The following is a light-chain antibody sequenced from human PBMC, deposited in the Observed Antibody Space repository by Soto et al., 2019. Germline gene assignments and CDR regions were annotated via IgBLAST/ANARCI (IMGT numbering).Light chain of an antibody. CDR1: SSNIGSNT. V-gene: IGLV1-44*01. Sequence: QSVLTQPPSASGTPGQRVTISCSGSSSNIGSNTVNWYQQLPGTAPKLLIYSNNQRPSGVPDRFSGSKSGTSASLAISGLQSEDEADYYCAAWDDSLSGNVFGSGTKLT. CDR2: SNN. CDR3: AAWDDSLSGNV. J-gene: IGLJ1*01.